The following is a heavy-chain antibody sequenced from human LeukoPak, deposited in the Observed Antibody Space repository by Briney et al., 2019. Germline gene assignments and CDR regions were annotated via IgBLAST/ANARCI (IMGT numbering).Heavy chain of an antibody. V-gene: IGHV4-39*01. Sequence: PSETLSLTCTVSAGSISSSNYYWGWIRQPPGKGLEWIGNIYYSGSTYYDPSLKSRVTISVDTSKNQFSLKLSSVTAADTAVYYCARAIVVPAALRLGCYFDLWGRGTLVTVSS. CDR3: ARAIVVPAALRLGCYFDL. J-gene: IGHJ2*01. CDR1: AGSISSSNYY. D-gene: IGHD2-2*01. CDR2: IYYSGST.